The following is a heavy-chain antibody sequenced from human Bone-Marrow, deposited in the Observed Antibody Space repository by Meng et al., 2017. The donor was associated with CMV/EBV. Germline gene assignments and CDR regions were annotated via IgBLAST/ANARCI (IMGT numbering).Heavy chain of an antibody. CDR1: GGSISSYY. CDR3: ARGFRYSYGSNWVWFDP. CDR2: IYYSGST. D-gene: IGHD5-18*01. J-gene: IGHJ5*02. Sequence: SETLSLTCTVSGGSISSYYWSWIRQPPGKGLEWIGYIYYSGSTNYNPSLKSRVTISVDTSKNQFSLKLSSVTAADTAVYYCARGFRYSYGSNWVWFDPWGQGTLVTVSS. V-gene: IGHV4-59*01.